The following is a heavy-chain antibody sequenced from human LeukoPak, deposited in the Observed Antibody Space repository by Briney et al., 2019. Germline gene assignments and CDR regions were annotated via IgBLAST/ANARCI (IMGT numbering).Heavy chain of an antibody. CDR2: MNPNSGNT. J-gene: IGHJ3*02. CDR1: GYTFTSYG. Sequence: ASVKVSCKASGYTFTSYGISWVRQATGQGLEWMGWMNPNSGNTGYAQKFQGRVTITRNTSISTAYMELSSLRSEDTAVYYCARTLPHPGAFDIWGQGTMVTVSS. CDR3: ARTLPHPGAFDI. V-gene: IGHV1-8*03.